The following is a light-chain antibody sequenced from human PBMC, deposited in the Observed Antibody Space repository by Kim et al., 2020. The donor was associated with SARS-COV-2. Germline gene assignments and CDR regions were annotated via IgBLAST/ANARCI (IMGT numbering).Light chain of an antibody. V-gene: IGLV2-11*01. J-gene: IGLJ2*01. CDR2: DVS. Sequence: QSALTQPRSVSGSPGQSVTISCTGTSSDVGGYNYVSWYQQHPGKAPKRMIYDVSKRPSGVPDRFSGSKSGNTPSLTISELQAEDEADYYCCSYAGSYTGVFGGGTKLTVL. CDR1: SSDVGGYNY. CDR3: CSYAGSYTGV.